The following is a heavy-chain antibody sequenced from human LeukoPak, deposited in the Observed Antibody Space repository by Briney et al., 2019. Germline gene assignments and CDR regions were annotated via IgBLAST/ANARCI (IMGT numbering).Heavy chain of an antibody. J-gene: IGHJ4*02. CDR3: ARQEARGYSYEGLDY. CDR1: GYIFTGYY. D-gene: IGHD3-22*01. Sequence: ASVKVSCKASGYIFTGYYIHWVRQAPGQGLEWMGWINPNSGDTKYAQKFQGRVTMTRDTSTSTVYMELSSLRPDDTAIYFCARQEARGYSYEGLDYWGQGNLVTVSS. V-gene: IGHV1-2*02. CDR2: INPNSGDT.